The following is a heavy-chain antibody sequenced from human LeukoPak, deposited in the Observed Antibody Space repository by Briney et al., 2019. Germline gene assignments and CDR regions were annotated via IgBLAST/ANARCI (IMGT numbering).Heavy chain of an antibody. J-gene: IGHJ3*02. CDR2: IIPIFGTA. CDR1: GGTISSYA. D-gene: IGHD2/OR15-2a*01. V-gene: IGHV1-69*13. Sequence: ASVKVSCKASGGTISSYAISWVRQAPGQGLEWMGGIIPIFGTANYAQKFQGRVTITADESTSTAYMELCSLRSEDTAVYYCARDRHPSSGVRDFYGAFDIWGQGTMVTVSS. CDR3: ARDRHPSSGVRDFYGAFDI.